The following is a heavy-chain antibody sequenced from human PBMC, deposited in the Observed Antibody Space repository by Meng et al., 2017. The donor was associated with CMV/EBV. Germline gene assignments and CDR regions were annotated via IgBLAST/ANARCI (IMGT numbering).Heavy chain of an antibody. V-gene: IGHV3-21*01. CDR2: ISSSSSYI. J-gene: IGHJ5*02. CDR1: GFTFDNYA. Sequence: GGSLRLSCAASGFTFDNYAMSWVRQAPGKGLEWVSSISSSSSYIYYADSVKGRFTISRDNAKNSLYLQMNSLRAEDTAVYYCARDKRFQGWFDPWGQGTLVTVSS. D-gene: IGHD5-24*01. CDR3: ARDKRFQGWFDP.